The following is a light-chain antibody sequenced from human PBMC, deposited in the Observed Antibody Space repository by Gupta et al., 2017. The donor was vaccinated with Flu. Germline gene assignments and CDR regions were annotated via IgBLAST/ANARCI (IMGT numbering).Light chain of an antibody. Sequence: QAVLTQPASLSASPGASASLTCTFRSGINVGTYRIYWYQQKPGSPPQYLLRYKSDSGTEQGSGVPSRFSGSKDASANAGILLISGLQSEDEADYYCMIWHSSAWVFGGGTKLTVL. V-gene: IGLV5-45*01. CDR2: YKSDSGT. J-gene: IGLJ3*02. CDR3: MIWHSSAWV. CDR1: SGINVGTYR.